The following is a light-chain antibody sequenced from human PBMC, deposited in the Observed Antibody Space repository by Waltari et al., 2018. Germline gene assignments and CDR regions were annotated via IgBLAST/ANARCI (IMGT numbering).Light chain of an antibody. CDR3: QQLSSYPLT. CDR2: AAS. CDR1: QGISRSD. Sequence: DIQLTQSPSFLSASVGDRVTITCRASQGISRSDLAWYQQRPGKAPKLLIYAASTLQSGVPSRFSGSGSGTEFTLTISSLQPEDFASYYCQQLSSYPLTFGGGTKVEIK. J-gene: IGKJ4*01. V-gene: IGKV1-9*01.